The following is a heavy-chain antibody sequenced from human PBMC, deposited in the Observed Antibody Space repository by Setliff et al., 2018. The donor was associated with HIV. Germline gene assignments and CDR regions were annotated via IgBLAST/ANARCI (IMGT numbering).Heavy chain of an antibody. CDR2: IYTSGST. D-gene: IGHD2-21*02. Sequence: PSETLSLTCTVSGGSISSSNYYWGWIRQPPGKGLEWIGYIYTSGSTNYNPSLKSRVTISLDTSKNQFSLKLTSVTAADTAVYYCARLSGDYYYLDYWGQGTLVTVPQ. V-gene: IGHV4-61*05. CDR3: ARLSGDYYYLDY. J-gene: IGHJ4*02. CDR1: GGSISSSNYY.